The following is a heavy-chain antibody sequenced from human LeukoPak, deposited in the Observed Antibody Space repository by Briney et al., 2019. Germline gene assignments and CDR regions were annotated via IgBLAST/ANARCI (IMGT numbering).Heavy chain of an antibody. CDR3: AKESRGGWSFDY. Sequence: GGSLRLSCAVSGFTLNSYSMSWVRQAPGKGLEWVSGIGGSGGSTYYADSVKGRFTISRDKSKNTLFLQMNSLRAEDTAVYYCAKESRGGWSFDYWGQGTLVTVSS. CDR2: IGGSGGST. D-gene: IGHD6-19*01. V-gene: IGHV3-23*01. CDR1: GFTLNSYS. J-gene: IGHJ4*02.